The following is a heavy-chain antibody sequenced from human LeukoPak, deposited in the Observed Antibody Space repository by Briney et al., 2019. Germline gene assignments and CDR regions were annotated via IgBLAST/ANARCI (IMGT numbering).Heavy chain of an antibody. CDR1: GFTFSSYW. J-gene: IGHJ3*02. D-gene: IGHD5-18*01. CDR3: ARVGYLNVGNLADAFDI. CDR2: IKQDGSEK. V-gene: IGHV3-7*01. Sequence: GGSLRLSCAASGFTFSSYWMSWGRQAPGKGLEWVANIKQDGSEKYYVDSVKGRFTISRDNAKNSLYLQMNSLRAEDTAVYYCARVGYLNVGNLADAFDIWGQGTMVTVSS.